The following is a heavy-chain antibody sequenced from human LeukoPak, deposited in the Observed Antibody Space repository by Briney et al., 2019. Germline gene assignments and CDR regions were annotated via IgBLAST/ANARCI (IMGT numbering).Heavy chain of an antibody. D-gene: IGHD2-2*01. CDR1: GGSFSGYY. Sequence: SETLSLTCAVYGGSFSGYYWSWIRQPPGKGLEWIGEINHSGSTNYNPSLKSRVTISVDTSKNQFSLKLSSVTAADTAVYYCARDARDIVVVPAAIPIYAFDIWGQGTMVTVSS. CDR2: INHSGST. CDR3: ARDARDIVVVPAAIPIYAFDI. J-gene: IGHJ3*02. V-gene: IGHV4-34*01.